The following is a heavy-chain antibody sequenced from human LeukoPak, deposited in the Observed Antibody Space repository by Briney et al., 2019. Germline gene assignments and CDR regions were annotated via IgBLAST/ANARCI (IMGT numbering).Heavy chain of an antibody. Sequence: GALRLSCTASGFTFSNAGMNWVRQAPGKGLEWVGRIKTKSEGGTTDYAAPAKGRFTISRDDSKNALFLQMDSLKSDDTAMYYCTAEFKELGSFFYFYYMDVWGTGTTVTISS. J-gene: IGHJ6*03. CDR3: TAEFKELGSFFYFYYMDV. CDR2: IKTKSEGGTT. D-gene: IGHD3-10*01. V-gene: IGHV3-15*01. CDR1: GFTFSNAG.